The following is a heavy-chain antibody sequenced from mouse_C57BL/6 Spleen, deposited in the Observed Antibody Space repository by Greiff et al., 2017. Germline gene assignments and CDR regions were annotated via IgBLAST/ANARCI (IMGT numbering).Heavy chain of an antibody. CDR3: ARSGTTVVPYFDY. J-gene: IGHJ2*01. CDR1: GYTFTSYG. Sequence: VQLQQSGAELARPGASVKLSCKASGYTFTSYGISWVKQRTGQGLEWIGEIYPRSGNTYYNEKFKGKATLTADKSSSTAYMELRSLTSEDSAVXFCARSGTTVVPYFDYWGQGTTRTVSS. V-gene: IGHV1-81*01. CDR2: IYPRSGNT. D-gene: IGHD1-1*01.